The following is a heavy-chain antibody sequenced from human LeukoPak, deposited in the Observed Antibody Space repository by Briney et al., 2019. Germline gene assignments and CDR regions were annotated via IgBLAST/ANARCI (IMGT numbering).Heavy chain of an antibody. CDR2: IYNGRNT. CDR1: GASTSSRY. Sequence: PSETLSLTCSASGASTSSRYWSWIRQSPGWTLEWIGHIYNGRNTKYNPSLTSRVTISVDTSKNQFSLSLTSVTAADTAIYYCAQTTGWPGFDFWGPGALVTVSS. CDR3: AQTTGWPGFDF. V-gene: IGHV4-59*08. D-gene: IGHD6-19*01. J-gene: IGHJ4*02.